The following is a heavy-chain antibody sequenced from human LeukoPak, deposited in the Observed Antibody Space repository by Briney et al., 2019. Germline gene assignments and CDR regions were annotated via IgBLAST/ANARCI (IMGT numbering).Heavy chain of an antibody. CDR3: ARGGGYSNSRGYYYYMDV. CDR2: IYTSGST. J-gene: IGHJ6*03. CDR1: GGSISSGSYY. D-gene: IGHD4-11*01. V-gene: IGHV4-61*02. Sequence: PSETLSLTCTVSGGSISSGSYYWSWIRQPAGKGLEWIGRIYTSGSTNYNPSLKSRVTISVDTSKNQFSLKLSSVTAADTAVYYCARGGGYSNSRGYYYYMDVWGKGTTVTVSS.